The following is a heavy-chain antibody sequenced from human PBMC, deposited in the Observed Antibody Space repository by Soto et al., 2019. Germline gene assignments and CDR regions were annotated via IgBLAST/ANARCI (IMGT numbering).Heavy chain of an antibody. CDR3: ARGTFIAARPYYFDY. V-gene: IGHV1-69*06. J-gene: IGHJ4*02. CDR2: IIPIFGTA. CDR1: GGTFSSYA. D-gene: IGHD6-6*01. Sequence: SVKVSCKASGGTFSSYAISWVRQAPGQGLEWMGGIIPIFGTANYAQKFQGRVTITADKSTSTAYMELSSLRSEDTAVYYCARGTFIAARPYYFDYWGQGTLVTVSS.